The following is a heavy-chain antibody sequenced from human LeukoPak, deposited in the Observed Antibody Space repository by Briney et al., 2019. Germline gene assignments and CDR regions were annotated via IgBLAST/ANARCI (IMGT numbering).Heavy chain of an antibody. D-gene: IGHD2-15*01. CDR2: ISTGSSYI. V-gene: IGHV3-21*01. CDR3: ARGYCSGGSCYLNAFDI. CDR1: GFTFSSYS. Sequence: GGSLRLSCASSGFTFSSYSMNWVRQAPGKGLEWVSSISTGSSYIFYADSVKGRFTISRDIGKNSVYLQMNSLRAEDTAVYYCARGYCSGGSCYLNAFDIWGQGTMVTVSS. J-gene: IGHJ3*02.